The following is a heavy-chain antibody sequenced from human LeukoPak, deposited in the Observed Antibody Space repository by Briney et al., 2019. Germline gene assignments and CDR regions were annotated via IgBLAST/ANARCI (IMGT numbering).Heavy chain of an antibody. CDR2: FYHAGNS. J-gene: IGHJ4*02. CDR1: GGPITRHF. CDR3: ARDGPTSTAPFDY. Sequence: SETLSLTCTVSGGPITRHFWSWVRQPPGEGLEWIGDFYHAGNSNLNPSLKSRVTMSIDTSKNQFSLKLRSMTAADTAVYYCARDGPTSTAPFDYWGQGTLVTVSS. V-gene: IGHV4-59*11. D-gene: IGHD1-26*01.